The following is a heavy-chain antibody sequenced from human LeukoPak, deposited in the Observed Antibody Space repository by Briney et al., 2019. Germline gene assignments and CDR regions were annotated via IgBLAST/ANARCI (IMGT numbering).Heavy chain of an antibody. CDR2: IYPGDSDT. D-gene: IGHD3-3*01. CDR3: ARHGYGILVWFDAFDI. CDR1: GYSFTSYW. V-gene: IGHV5-51*01. J-gene: IGHJ3*02. Sequence: GESLKISCKGSGYSFTSYWIGWVRQMPGKGLEWMGIIYPGDSDTRYSPSFQGQVTISADKSISTAYLQWSSLKASDTAMYYCARHGYGILVWFDAFDIWGQGTMVTVSS.